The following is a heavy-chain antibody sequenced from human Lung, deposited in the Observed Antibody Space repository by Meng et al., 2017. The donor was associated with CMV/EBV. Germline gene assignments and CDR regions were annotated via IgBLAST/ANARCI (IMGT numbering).Heavy chain of an antibody. D-gene: IGHD2/OR15-2a*01. CDR2: SRNKASSYTT. V-gene: IGHV3-72*01. CDR3: ARDSTTTRDFDY. J-gene: IGHJ4*02. Sequence: SGFTFGDHDMDWVRQAPGKGLEWVARSRNKASSYTTEYAASVKGRFTISRDDSKNSLNLQMTSLKTEDTAVYYCARDSTTTRDFDYWGQGTLVTVSS. CDR1: GFTFGDHD.